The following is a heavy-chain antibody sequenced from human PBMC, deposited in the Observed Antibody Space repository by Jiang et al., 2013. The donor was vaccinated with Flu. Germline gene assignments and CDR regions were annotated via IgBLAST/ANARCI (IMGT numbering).Heavy chain of an antibody. Sequence: KASAYTFSDYLMHWVRQAPGQGLEWMGCVTLKIGETRYAEKFQGRVTMARDTSINTAYMELNRLTSDDTSVYYCARARPPKPLDYWGQGTLVTVSS. V-gene: IGHV1-2*02. CDR2: VTLKIGET. CDR3: ARARPPKPLDY. J-gene: IGHJ4*02. CDR1: AYTFSDYL. D-gene: IGHD1-14*01.